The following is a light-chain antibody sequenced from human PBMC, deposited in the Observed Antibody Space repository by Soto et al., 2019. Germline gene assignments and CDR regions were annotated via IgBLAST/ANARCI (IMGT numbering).Light chain of an antibody. CDR2: AAS. J-gene: IGKJ1*01. Sequence: IQLTQSPSSLSASVGDRVTITCRASQAISSYLAWYQQKPGKAPNLLIYAASTLQSGVPSRFRGSGSGTDFTLTFSSLQPEDFATYYCQQLNSYPRTFGQGTKVEIK. CDR1: QAISSY. V-gene: IGKV1-9*01. CDR3: QQLNSYPRT.